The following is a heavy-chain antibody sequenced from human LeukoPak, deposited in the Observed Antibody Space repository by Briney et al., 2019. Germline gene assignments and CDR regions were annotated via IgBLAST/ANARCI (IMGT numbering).Heavy chain of an antibody. Sequence: PSETLSLTYTVSGGSISSSSYYWGWIRQPPGKGLEWIGSIYYSGSTYYNPSLKSRVTISVDTSKNQFSLKLSSVTAADTAVYYCATPAHGYSYGYYFDYWGQGTLVTVSS. CDR3: ATPAHGYSYGYYFDY. D-gene: IGHD5-18*01. V-gene: IGHV4-39*07. J-gene: IGHJ4*02. CDR1: GGSISSSSYY. CDR2: IYYSGST.